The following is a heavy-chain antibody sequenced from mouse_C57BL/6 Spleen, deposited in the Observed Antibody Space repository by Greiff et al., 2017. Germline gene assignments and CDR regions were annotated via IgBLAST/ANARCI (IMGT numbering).Heavy chain of an antibody. Sequence: EVQLQQSGPVLVKPGASVKMSCKASGYTFTDYYMNWVKQSHGKSLEWIGVINPYNGGTSYNQKFKGKATLTVDKSSSTAYMELNSLTSEDSAVYYCARSVTTVGYYAMDYWGQGTSVTVSS. V-gene: IGHV1-19*01. CDR3: ARSVTTVGYYAMDY. J-gene: IGHJ4*01. CDR2: INPYNGGT. CDR1: GYTFTDYY. D-gene: IGHD1-1*01.